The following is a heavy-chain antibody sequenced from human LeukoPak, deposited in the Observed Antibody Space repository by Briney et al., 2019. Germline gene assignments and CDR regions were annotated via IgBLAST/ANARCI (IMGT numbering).Heavy chain of an antibody. CDR1: GFTFSGYG. CDR2: IQYDGSNK. J-gene: IGHJ1*01. CDR3: AKGSQYYYESSGYYPEYFQH. D-gene: IGHD3-22*01. V-gene: IGHV3-30*02. Sequence: PGGSLRLSCAASGFTFSGYGMHWVRQAPGKGLEWVTIIQYDGSNKYYADSVKGRFTISRDNSENTLYLQMNSLRTEDTAVYYCAKGSQYYYESSGYYPEYFQHWGQGTLVTVSS.